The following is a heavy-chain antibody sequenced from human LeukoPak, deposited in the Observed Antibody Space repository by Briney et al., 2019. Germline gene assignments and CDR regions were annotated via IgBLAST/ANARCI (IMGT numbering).Heavy chain of an antibody. J-gene: IGHJ4*02. V-gene: IGHV1-69*04. CDR1: GCTFSSYA. CDR3: ARARPAMASPFDY. CDR2: IIPILGIA. Sequence: ASVKVSCKASGCTFSSYAINWVRQAPGQGLEWMGRIIPILGIANYAQRFQGRVTITADKSTSTAYMELSSLRSEDTAVYYCARARPAMASPFDYWGQGTLVTVSS. D-gene: IGHD5-24*01.